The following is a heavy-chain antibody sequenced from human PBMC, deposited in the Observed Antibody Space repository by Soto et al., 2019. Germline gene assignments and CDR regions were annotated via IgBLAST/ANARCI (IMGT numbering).Heavy chain of an antibody. D-gene: IGHD1-26*01. J-gene: IGHJ1*01. V-gene: IGHV2-5*02. CDR2: IYWDDDK. CDR1: GFSFSTFGVG. CDR3: AHSTGLEATHSEFSRH. Sequence: QITLKESGPTLVKPTQTLTLTCTFSGFSFSTFGVGVGWIRQPPGKALEWLALIYWDDDKRYSPSLRTRLTVTKDTSKNQVVLTLTNMDPVDTATYYCAHSTGLEATHSEFSRHWSQRTLVIVSS.